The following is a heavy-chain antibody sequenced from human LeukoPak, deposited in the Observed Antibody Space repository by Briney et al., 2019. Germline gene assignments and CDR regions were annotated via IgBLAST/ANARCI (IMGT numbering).Heavy chain of an antibody. V-gene: IGHV1-2*02. CDR2: INPNSGGT. Sequence: ASVKVSCKASGYTFTGYYMHWVRQAPGQGLEWMGWINPNSGGTNYAQKFQGRVTMTRDTSISTAYMELSRLRSDDTAVYYCARRLIVVPAAMGVGWCDPWGQGTLVTVSS. CDR3: ARRLIVVPAAMGVGWCDP. CDR1: GYTFTGYY. J-gene: IGHJ5*02. D-gene: IGHD2-2*01.